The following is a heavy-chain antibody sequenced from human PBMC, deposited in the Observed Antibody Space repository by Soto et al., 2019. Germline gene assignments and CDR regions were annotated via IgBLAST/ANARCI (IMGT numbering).Heavy chain of an antibody. D-gene: IGHD2-2*02. CDR3: ASPAGYCSSTSCYTPSDYYYGMDV. CDR2: IIPIFGTA. J-gene: IGHJ6*02. CDR1: GGTFSSYA. V-gene: IGHV1-69*13. Sequence: ASVKVSCKASGGTFSSYAISWVRQAPGQGLEWMGGIIPIFGTANYAQKFQGRVTITADESTSTAYMELSSLRSEDTAVYYCASPAGYCSSTSCYTPSDYYYGMDVWGQGTTVTVSS.